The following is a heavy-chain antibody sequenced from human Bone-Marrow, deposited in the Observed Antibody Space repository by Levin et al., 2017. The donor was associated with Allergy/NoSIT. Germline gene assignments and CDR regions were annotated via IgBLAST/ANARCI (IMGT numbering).Heavy chain of an antibody. D-gene: IGHD2-21*02. CDR2: IYQSGNT. CDR3: ATCGDDCMDVFDI. CDR1: GGSMNSSNW. V-gene: IGHV4-4*02. Sequence: RSQTLSLTCAVSGGSMNSSNWWSWVRQPPGKGLEWIGEIYQSGNTDYNPSLKSRVTISVDKSNNHFFLKLSSVTAADTAVYYCATCGDDCMDVFDIWGQGTLVTVSS. J-gene: IGHJ3*02.